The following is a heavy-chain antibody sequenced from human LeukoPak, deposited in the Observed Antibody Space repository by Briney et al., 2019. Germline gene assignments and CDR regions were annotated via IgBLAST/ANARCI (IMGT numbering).Heavy chain of an antibody. CDR2: INHSGST. Sequence: ASETLSLTCAVYGGSFSGYYWSWIRQPPGKGLEWIGEINHSGSTNYNPSLKSRVTISVDTSKNQFSLKLSSVTAADTAVYYCAGGLWDNGDRFDYWGQGTLVPVSS. J-gene: IGHJ4*02. V-gene: IGHV4-34*01. D-gene: IGHD4-17*01. CDR1: GGSFSGYY. CDR3: AGGLWDNGDRFDY.